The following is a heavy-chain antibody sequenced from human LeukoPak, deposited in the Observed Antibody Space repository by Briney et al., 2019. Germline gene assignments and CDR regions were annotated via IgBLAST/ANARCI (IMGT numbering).Heavy chain of an antibody. Sequence: GGSLRLSCAASGFTFDDYAMHWVRQAPGKGLEGVSGISWNSGSIGYADSVKGRFTISRDNAKNSLYLQMNSLRAEDTALYYCAKIMVRGVNYYGMDVWGQGTTVTVSS. V-gene: IGHV3-9*01. D-gene: IGHD3-10*01. CDR3: AKIMVRGVNYYGMDV. CDR2: ISWNSGSI. CDR1: GFTFDDYA. J-gene: IGHJ6*02.